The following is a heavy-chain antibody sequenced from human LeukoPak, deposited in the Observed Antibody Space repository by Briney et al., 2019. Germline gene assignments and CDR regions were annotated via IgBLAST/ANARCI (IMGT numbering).Heavy chain of an antibody. V-gene: IGHV3-23*01. CDR2: IGGGPGNT. CDR1: GFSFSSYA. J-gene: IGHJ2*01. D-gene: IGHD2-21*02. Sequence: GGSLRLSCAASGFSFSSYAMSWVRQAPGKGLEWVSVIGGGPGNTYYTDSVKGRLTISRDNSKNTLYLHLNSLRAEDTAVYYCAKGKGPTANWYFDVWGRGTLVTVSS. CDR3: AKGKGPTANWYFDV.